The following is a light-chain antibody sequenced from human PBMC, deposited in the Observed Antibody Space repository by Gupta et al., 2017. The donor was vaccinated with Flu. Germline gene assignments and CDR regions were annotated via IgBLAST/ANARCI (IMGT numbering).Light chain of an antibody. CDR2: GNS. CDR3: QSSDSRSSGGV. Sequence: QSVLTQPPSVSGAPWQRVTISCTGSSSNIQAGYDVHWYQQLPGQAPKLLIYGNSNRPSGVPDRFSGSKSGTLASLAISGLQAEDEAEYYCQSSDSRSSGGVFGGGTKLTVL. V-gene: IGLV1-40*01. CDR1: SSNIQAGYD. J-gene: IGLJ3*02.